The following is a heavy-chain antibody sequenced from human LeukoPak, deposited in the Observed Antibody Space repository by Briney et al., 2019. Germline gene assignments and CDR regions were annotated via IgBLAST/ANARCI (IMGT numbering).Heavy chain of an antibody. J-gene: IGHJ3*02. V-gene: IGHV3-30*02. CDR2: IRYDGSNK. CDR1: GFTFSSYG. Sequence: GGSLRLSCAASGFTFSSYGMHWVRQAPGKGLEWVAFIRYDGSNKYYADSVKGRFTISRDNSKNTLYLQMNSLRAEDTAVYYCANIKRGYSYGGGDAFDIWGQGTMVTVSS. D-gene: IGHD5-18*01. CDR3: ANIKRGYSYGGGDAFDI.